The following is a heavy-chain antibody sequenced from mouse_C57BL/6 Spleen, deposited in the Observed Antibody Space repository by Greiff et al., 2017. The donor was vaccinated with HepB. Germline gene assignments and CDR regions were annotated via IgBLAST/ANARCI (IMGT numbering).Heavy chain of an antibody. D-gene: IGHD1-1*01. V-gene: IGHV5-4*01. CDR2: ISDGGSYT. Sequence: EVMLVESGGGLVKPGGSLKLSCAASGFTFSSYAMSWVRQTPEKRLEWVATISDGGSYTYYPDNVKGRFTISRDNAKNNLYLQMSHLTSEDTAMYYCARDGGDYGSSYEYFDYWGQGTTLTVSS. CDR3: ARDGGDYGSSYEYFDY. J-gene: IGHJ2*01. CDR1: GFTFSSYA.